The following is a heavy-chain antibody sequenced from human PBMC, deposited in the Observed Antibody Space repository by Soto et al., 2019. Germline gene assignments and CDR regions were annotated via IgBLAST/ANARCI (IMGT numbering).Heavy chain of an antibody. V-gene: IGHV1-69*01. D-gene: IGHD5-18*01. J-gene: IGHJ4*02. CDR3: EREARYSYGEFDY. CDR1: GGTFSSYG. CDR2: IIPIFGTA. Sequence: QVQLVQSGAEVKKPGSSVKVSCKASGGTFSSYGISWVRQAPGQGLEWMGGIIPIFGTANYAQKFQGRVTFTADESTSTAYMELGSLRSVDTAVNYCEREARYSYGEFDYWGQGTLVTFSS.